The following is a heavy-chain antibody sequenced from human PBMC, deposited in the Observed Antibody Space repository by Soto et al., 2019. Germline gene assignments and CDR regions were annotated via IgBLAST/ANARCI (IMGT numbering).Heavy chain of an antibody. J-gene: IGHJ6*03. CDR2: IKSKTDGGTT. CDR3: TTEVKFLEWYYYMDV. V-gene: IGHV3-15*01. D-gene: IGHD3-3*01. Sequence: GGSLRLSCAASGFTFSNAWMSWVRQAPGKGLEWVGRIKSKTDGGTTDYAAPVKGRFTISRDDSKNTLYLQMNSLKTEDTAVYYCTTEVKFLEWYYYMDVWGKGTTFTFPS. CDR1: GFTFSNAW.